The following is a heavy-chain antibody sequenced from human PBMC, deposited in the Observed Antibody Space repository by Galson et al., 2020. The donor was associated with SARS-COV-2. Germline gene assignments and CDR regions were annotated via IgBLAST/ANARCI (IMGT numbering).Heavy chain of an antibody. Sequence: ASVKVSCKASGYTFTDYYVNWVRQAPGQGLEWMEWVSPNRGGLDYAQRFQGRVTMTWDQSISTAYLELTGLRCDDTAVYYCARATGCSSSRCHDSSDYWGHGTLVTVSS. CDR3: ARATGCSSSRCHDSSDY. V-gene: IGHV1-2*02. J-gene: IGHJ4*01. CDR1: GYTFTDYY. CDR2: VSPNRGGL. D-gene: IGHD2-2*01.